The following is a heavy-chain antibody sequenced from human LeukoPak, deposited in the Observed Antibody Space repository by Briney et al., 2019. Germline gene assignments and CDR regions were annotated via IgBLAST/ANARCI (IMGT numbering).Heavy chain of an antibody. V-gene: IGHV3-48*02. CDR2: ISSTSSTI. CDR3: ARANGMDV. Sequence: GGSLRLSCAASGFTFSSYSMYWVRQAPGKGLEWVSYISSTSSTIYYADSVKGRFTISRDNAKNSLYLQMSSLRDDDTALYYCARANGMDVWGQGTTVTVSS. J-gene: IGHJ6*02. CDR1: GFTFSSYS.